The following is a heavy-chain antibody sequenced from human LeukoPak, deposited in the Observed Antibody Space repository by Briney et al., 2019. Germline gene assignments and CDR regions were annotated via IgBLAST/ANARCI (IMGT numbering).Heavy chain of an antibody. CDR1: GDSISTYY. D-gene: IGHD5-18*01. Sequence: SSETLSLTCTVSGDSISTYYWSWIRQPPGKGLEWIGSIYYSKNTYYNPSLKSRVTISADTSKNQFSLTLGSVSATDTAVYYCVSPRGFSYGYFDYWGQGTLVTVSS. CDR3: VSPRGFSYGYFDY. V-gene: IGHV4-59*05. CDR2: IYYSKNT. J-gene: IGHJ4*02.